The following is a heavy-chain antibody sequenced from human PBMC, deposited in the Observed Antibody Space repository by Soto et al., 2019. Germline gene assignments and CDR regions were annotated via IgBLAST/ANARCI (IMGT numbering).Heavy chain of an antibody. D-gene: IGHD3-16*01. J-gene: IGHJ5*02. Sequence: ASVKGSCNSSGYGFTGYYMHWVRQAPGQGLEWMGWINPNSGGTNYAQKFQGRVTMTRDTSISTAYMELSRLRSDDTAVYDCARDGPRPLSRGGSIKTQKKWLVRSSEGTGVTVCS. CDR3: ARDGPRPLSRGGSIKTQKKWLVR. V-gene: IGHV1-2*02. CDR2: INPNSGGT. CDR1: GYGFTGYY.